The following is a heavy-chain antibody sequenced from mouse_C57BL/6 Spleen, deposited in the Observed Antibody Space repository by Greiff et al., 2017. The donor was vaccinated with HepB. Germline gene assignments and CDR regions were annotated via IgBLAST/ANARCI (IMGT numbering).Heavy chain of an antibody. CDR2: ISYDGSN. CDR3: ARYDYDGDYFDY. CDR1: GYSITSGYY. Sequence: DVQLQESGPGLVKPSQSLSLTCSVTGYSITSGYYWNWIRQFPGNKLEWMGYISYDGSNNYNPSLKNRISITRDTSKNQFFLKLNSVTTEDTATYYCARYDYDGDYFDYWGQGTTLTVSS. D-gene: IGHD2-4*01. V-gene: IGHV3-6*01. J-gene: IGHJ2*01.